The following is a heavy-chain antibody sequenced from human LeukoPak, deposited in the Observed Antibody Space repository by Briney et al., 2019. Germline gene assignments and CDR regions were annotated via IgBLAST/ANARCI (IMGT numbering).Heavy chain of an antibody. D-gene: IGHD5-12*01. CDR2: ISHDGSDK. J-gene: IGHJ4*02. CDR3: AKDHGSGYDFGDY. V-gene: IGHV3-30*18. Sequence: GRSLRLSCAASGFTFRTYAMHWVRQAPGKGLEWVAVISHDGSDKSYAGSVKGRFTISRDNSKNTLYLQMNSLRAEDTAVYFCAKDHGSGYDFGDYWGQGTLATVSS. CDR1: GFTFRTYA.